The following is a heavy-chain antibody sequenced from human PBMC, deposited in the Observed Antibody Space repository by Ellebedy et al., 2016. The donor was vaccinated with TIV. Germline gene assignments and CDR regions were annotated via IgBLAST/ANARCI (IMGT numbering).Heavy chain of an antibody. CDR2: VSAQNGHT. Sequence: AASVKVSCKASGGTFSSYAISWARQAPGQGLEWMGWVSAQNGHTNFAQKFQGRVLMTTDTSTNTAYMDLRSLRSDDTAIYYCARAVIEQWLVFDYWGQGTLVTVSS. J-gene: IGHJ4*02. D-gene: IGHD6-19*01. V-gene: IGHV1-18*01. CDR1: GGTFSSYA. CDR3: ARAVIEQWLVFDY.